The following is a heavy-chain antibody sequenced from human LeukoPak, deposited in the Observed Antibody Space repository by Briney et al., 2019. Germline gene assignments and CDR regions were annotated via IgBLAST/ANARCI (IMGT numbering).Heavy chain of an antibody. CDR2: IYYSGST. CDR3: ARGYGSGSYYKQSTFDY. V-gene: IGHV4-59*08. J-gene: IGHJ4*02. Sequence: SETLSLTCTVSGGSISSYYWSWIRQPPGKGLEWIGYIYYSGSTYYNPSLKSRVTISVDTSKNQFSLKLSSVTAADTAVYYCARGYGSGSYYKQSTFDYWGQGTLVTVSS. D-gene: IGHD3-10*01. CDR1: GGSISSYY.